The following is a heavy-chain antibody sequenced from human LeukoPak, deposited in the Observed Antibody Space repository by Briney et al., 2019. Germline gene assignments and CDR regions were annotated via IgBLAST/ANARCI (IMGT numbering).Heavy chain of an antibody. Sequence: GGSLRLSCAASGFTFSDYYMSWIRQAQGKGREGVSYISSSGSTIYSADSLKGRFTISRDNAKNSLYLQMNSLRAEDTAVYYCARDGPATAPDYWGQGTLVTVSS. V-gene: IGHV3-11*01. CDR1: GFTFSDYY. CDR2: ISSSGSTI. CDR3: ARDGPATAPDY. J-gene: IGHJ4*02. D-gene: IGHD2-21*02.